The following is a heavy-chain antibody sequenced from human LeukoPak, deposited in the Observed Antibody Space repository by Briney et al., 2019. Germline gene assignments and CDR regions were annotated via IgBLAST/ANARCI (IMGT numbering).Heavy chain of an antibody. CDR3: ARALSGSYGDY. J-gene: IGHJ4*02. Sequence: PSETPSLTCAVYGGSFSGYYWSWIRQPPGKGLEWIGEINHSGSTNYNPSLKSRVTISVDTSKNQFSLKLSSVTAADTAVYYCARALSGSYGDYWGQGTLVTVSS. V-gene: IGHV4-34*01. D-gene: IGHD1-26*01. CDR1: GGSFSGYY. CDR2: INHSGST.